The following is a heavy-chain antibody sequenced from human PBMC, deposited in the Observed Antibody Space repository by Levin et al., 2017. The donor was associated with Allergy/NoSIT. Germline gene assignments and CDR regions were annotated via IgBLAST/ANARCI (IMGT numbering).Heavy chain of an antibody. V-gene: IGHV4-39*02. J-gene: IGHJ4*02. Sequence: SQTLSLTCTVSGDSFTNSGFYWGWVRQPPGKGLEWIGNIYNNGGTYYHPSLKSRLTLSIDTSKHQLSLRLRSVTAADTAVYFCARAVIRGDVGADFDQWGQGSLVTVSS. CDR1: GDSFTNSGFY. CDR3: ARAVIRGDVGADFDQ. CDR2: IYNNGGT. D-gene: IGHD3-10*01.